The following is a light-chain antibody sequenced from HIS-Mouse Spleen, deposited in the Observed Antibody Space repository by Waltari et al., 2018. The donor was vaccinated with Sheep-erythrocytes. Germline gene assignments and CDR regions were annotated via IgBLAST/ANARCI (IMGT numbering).Light chain of an antibody. V-gene: IGLV2-11*01. J-gene: IGLJ1*01. Sequence: QSALTQPRSVSGSPGQSVTISCTATSSDVVGYTYVSWYQQHPGKAPKLMIYDVSKRPSGVPDRFSGSKSGNTASLTISGLQAEDEADYYCCSYAGSYNHVFATGTKVTVL. CDR2: DVS. CDR3: CSYAGSYNHV. CDR1: SSDVVGYTY.